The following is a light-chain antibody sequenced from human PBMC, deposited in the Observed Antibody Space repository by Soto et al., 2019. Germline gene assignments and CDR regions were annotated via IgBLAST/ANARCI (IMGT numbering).Light chain of an antibody. CDR2: GAS. CDR1: QSVSSN. CDR3: QSYNNWPPWT. J-gene: IGKJ1*01. Sequence: EIVMTQSPATLSVSPGERATLSCRASQSVSSNLAWYQQKPGQAPRLLIYGASTRATGIPARFSGSGSGTEFTLTISGLQSEDFAVYYCQSYNNWPPWTCGQGTKVEIK. V-gene: IGKV3-15*01.